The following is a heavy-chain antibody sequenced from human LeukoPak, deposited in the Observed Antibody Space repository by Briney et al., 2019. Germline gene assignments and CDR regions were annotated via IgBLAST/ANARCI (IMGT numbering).Heavy chain of an antibody. Sequence: QAGGSLRLSCAASGFIFSSYWMHWVRQAPGKGLVWVSRIHSDGSGTTYADSVKGRFTISRDNAKNTLYLQMTGLRDEDAAVYYCARGGSSSSWSDYWGQGTLVTVSS. CDR2: IHSDGSGT. CDR1: GFIFSSYW. CDR3: ARGGSSSSWSDY. D-gene: IGHD6-13*01. J-gene: IGHJ4*02. V-gene: IGHV3-74*01.